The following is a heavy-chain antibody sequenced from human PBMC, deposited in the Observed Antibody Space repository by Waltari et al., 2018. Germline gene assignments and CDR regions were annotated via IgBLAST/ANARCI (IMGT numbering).Heavy chain of an antibody. CDR3: ARGVEVVATRWYFDL. J-gene: IGHJ2*01. CDR2: IIPIFGTA. D-gene: IGHD5-12*01. Sequence: QVQLVQSGAEVKKPGSSVKVSCKASGGTFSSYAIRWVRPAPGQGLEWMGRIIPIFGTANYAQKFQGRVTITADKSTSTAYMELSSLRSEDTAVYYCARGVEVVATRWYFDLWGRGTLVTVSS. V-gene: IGHV1-69*08. CDR1: GGTFSSYA.